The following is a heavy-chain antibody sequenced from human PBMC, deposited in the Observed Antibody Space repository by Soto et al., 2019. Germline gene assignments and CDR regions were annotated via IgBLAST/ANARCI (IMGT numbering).Heavy chain of an antibody. CDR2: SRNKANSYTT. Sequence: EVQLVESGGGLVQPGGSLRLSCAVSGFTFSDHYIDWVRQAPGRGLEWVGRSRNKANSYTTEYAASVKGRFTISRDDSKNSLYLQMNSLKTEDTAVYYCVRVSRSYEFDFWGQGTLVTVSS. D-gene: IGHD3-3*01. CDR3: VRVSRSYEFDF. J-gene: IGHJ4*02. CDR1: GFTFSDHY. V-gene: IGHV3-72*01.